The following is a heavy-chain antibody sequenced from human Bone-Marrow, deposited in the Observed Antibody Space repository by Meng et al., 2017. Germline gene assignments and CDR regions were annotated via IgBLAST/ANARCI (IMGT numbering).Heavy chain of an antibody. CDR1: GFTFGDYA. CDR2: IRSKAYGGTT. CDR3: TRAAEVGFGEFDY. Sequence: GGSLRLSCTASGFTFGDYAMSWFRQAPGKGLEWVGFIRSKAYGGTTEYAASVKGRFTISRDDSKSIAYLQMNSLKTEDTAVYYCTRAAEVGFGEFDYWGQGTLGTGAS. V-gene: IGHV3-49*03. J-gene: IGHJ4*02. D-gene: IGHD3-10*01.